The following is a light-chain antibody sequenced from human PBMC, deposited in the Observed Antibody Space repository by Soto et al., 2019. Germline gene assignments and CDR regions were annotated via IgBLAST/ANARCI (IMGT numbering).Light chain of an antibody. V-gene: IGKV3-20*01. CDR2: GAS. CDR1: QSVSGNN. Sequence: EIVLTQSPGTLSLSPGERATLSCRASQSVSGNNLVWYQQKPGQAPRLLIHGASNRATGIPDRFSGSGSGTDFTLTFSSLEPEDFALYYCQQYGNSLWTFGQGTKVEIK. J-gene: IGKJ1*01. CDR3: QQYGNSLWT.